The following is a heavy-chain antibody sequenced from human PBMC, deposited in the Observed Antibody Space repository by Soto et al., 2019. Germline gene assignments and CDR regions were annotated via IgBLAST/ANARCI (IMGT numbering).Heavy chain of an antibody. CDR3: ASHYGDYGSYYYYGMDV. Sequence: PSETLSLTCTVSGGSISSGDYYWSWIRQPPGKGLGWIGYIYYSWSTYYNPSLKSRVTISVDTSKNQFSLKLSSVNAADTAVYYCASHYGDYGSYYYYGMDVWAKGPRSPS. D-gene: IGHD4-17*01. J-gene: IGHJ6*02. V-gene: IGHV4-30-4*01. CDR1: GGSISSGDYY. CDR2: IYYSWST.